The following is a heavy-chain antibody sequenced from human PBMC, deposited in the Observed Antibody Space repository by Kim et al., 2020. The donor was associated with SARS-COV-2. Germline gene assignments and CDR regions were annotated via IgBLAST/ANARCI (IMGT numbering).Heavy chain of an antibody. CDR3: ARLSGYCSGGSCYKYYFDY. Sequence: GGSLRLSCAASGFTFSSYWMSWVRQAPGKGLEWVANIKQDGSEKYYVDSVKGRFTISRDNAKNSLYLQMNSLRAEDTAVYYCARLSGYCSGGSCYKYYFDYWGQGTLVTVSS. CDR1: GFTFSSYW. CDR2: IKQDGSEK. J-gene: IGHJ4*02. V-gene: IGHV3-7*03. D-gene: IGHD2-15*01.